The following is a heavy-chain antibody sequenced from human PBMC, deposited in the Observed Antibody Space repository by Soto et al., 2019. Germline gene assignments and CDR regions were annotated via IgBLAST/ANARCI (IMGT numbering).Heavy chain of an antibody. J-gene: IGHJ4*02. CDR1: GFTFSSYA. CDR3: ARGSSWSIVFANDY. V-gene: IGHV3-30-3*01. D-gene: IGHD6-13*01. Sequence: PGGSLRLSCAASGFTFSSYAMHWVRQAPGKGLEWVAVISYDGSNKYYADSVKGRFTISRDNSKNTLYLQMNSLRAEDTAVYYCARGSSWSIVFANDYWGQGTLVTVSS. CDR2: ISYDGSNK.